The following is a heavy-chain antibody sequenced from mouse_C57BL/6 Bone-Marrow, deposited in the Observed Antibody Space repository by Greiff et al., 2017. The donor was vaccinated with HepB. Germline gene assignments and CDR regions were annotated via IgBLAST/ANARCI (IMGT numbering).Heavy chain of an antibody. V-gene: IGHV1-82*01. Sequence: QVQLKESGPELVKPGASVKISCKASGYAFSSSWMNWVKQRPGKGLEWIGRIYPGDGDTNYNGKFKGKATLTADKSSSTAYMQLSSLTSEDSAVYFCARWGGDYAMDYWGQGTSVTVSS. CDR2: IYPGDGDT. CDR3: ARWGGDYAMDY. CDR1: GYAFSSSW. J-gene: IGHJ4*01.